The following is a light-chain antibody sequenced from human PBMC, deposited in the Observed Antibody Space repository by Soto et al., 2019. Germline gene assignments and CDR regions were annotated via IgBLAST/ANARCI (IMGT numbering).Light chain of an antibody. CDR2: GAS. CDR1: QNVSAW. V-gene: IGKV1-12*01. Sequence: DIPITQSPSSVSASVGDRVTVTCRASQNVSAWLTWYQQTPGKAPNLLIYGASTLQRGVPSRFSGSGSGTEFTLTISSLQPEDFAIYFCQQGSRFPFTFGPGTRVDFK. J-gene: IGKJ3*01. CDR3: QQGSRFPFT.